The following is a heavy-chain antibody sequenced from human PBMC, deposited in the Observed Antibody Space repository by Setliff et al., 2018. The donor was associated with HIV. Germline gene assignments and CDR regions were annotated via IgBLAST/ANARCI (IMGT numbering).Heavy chain of an antibody. J-gene: IGHJ4*02. Sequence: SVKVSCKASGGTFSTYAISWVRQAPGQGLQWMGGIIPIFGTANYDQRFQGRVTITADETTSTAYMELSSLRSEDTAMYFCARDPVSDNSATPYYFDYWGQGTLVTVSS. V-gene: IGHV1-69*13. CDR1: GGTFSTYA. D-gene: IGHD2-21*01. CDR3: ARDPVSDNSATPYYFDY. CDR2: IIPIFGTA.